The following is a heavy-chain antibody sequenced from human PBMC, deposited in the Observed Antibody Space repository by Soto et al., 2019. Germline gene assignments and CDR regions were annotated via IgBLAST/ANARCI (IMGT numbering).Heavy chain of an antibody. CDR2: ISYDASNE. V-gene: IGHV3-30*18. D-gene: IGHD2-21*01. Sequence: QVQLVESGGGVVQPGRSLRLSCAASGFTFSSYGLHWVRQAPGKPLEWVAVISYDASNEYYADSVKGRVTISRDNSNNTLYLLIDSLRADESAVYSSAKVNVIAVQYYAYYGMDVWGHGTTVTVSS. J-gene: IGHJ6*02. CDR1: GFTFSSYG. CDR3: AKVNVIAVQYYAYYGMDV.